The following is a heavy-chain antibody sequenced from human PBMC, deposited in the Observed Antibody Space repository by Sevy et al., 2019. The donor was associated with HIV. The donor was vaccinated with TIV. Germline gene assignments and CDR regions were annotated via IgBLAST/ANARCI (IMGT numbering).Heavy chain of an antibody. Sequence: GGYLRLSCAASGFTFSNAWMSWVRQAPGKGLEWVGRIKSKTDGGTTDYAAPVKGRFTISRDDSKNTLYLQMNSLKTEDTAVYYCTTDRSTVPPLTYYYYYMDVWGKGTTVTVSS. J-gene: IGHJ6*03. D-gene: IGHD4-17*01. CDR2: IKSKTDGGTT. V-gene: IGHV3-15*01. CDR3: TTDRSTVPPLTYYYYYMDV. CDR1: GFTFSNAW.